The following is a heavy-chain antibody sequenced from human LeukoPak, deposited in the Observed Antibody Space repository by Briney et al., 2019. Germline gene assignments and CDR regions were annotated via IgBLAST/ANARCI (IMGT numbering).Heavy chain of an antibody. D-gene: IGHD2-21*02. V-gene: IGHV4-59*01. CDR3: ERGLYCGGDCYPDGFDI. Sequence: SETLSLTCTVSVGSIATYFWSWIRPAPGKGLEWIGFINYNGSTTSNPALTSRLTMSIDTSRNHFSLKLSSVTAADTAVYYCERGLYCGGDCYPDGFDIWGQGTMVTVSS. CDR2: INYNGST. CDR1: VGSIATYF. J-gene: IGHJ3*02.